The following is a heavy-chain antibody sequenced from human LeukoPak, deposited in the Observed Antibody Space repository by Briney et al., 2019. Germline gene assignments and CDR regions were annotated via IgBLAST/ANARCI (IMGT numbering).Heavy chain of an antibody. Sequence: SQTLSLTCAVSGGSISSGGYSWSWIRQPPGKGLEWIGYIYHSGSTYYNPSLKSRVTISVDRSKNQFSLKLSSVTAADTAVYYCARYIAVAGTENFDYWGQGTLVTVSS. CDR3: ARYIAVAGTENFDY. CDR1: GGSISSGGYS. D-gene: IGHD6-19*01. CDR2: IYHSGST. V-gene: IGHV4-30-2*01. J-gene: IGHJ4*02.